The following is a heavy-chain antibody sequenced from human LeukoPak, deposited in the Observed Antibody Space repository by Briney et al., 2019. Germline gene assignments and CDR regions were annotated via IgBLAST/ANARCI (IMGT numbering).Heavy chain of an antibody. D-gene: IGHD1-14*01. Sequence: SETLSLTCIVSGGSISSYYWTWIRQPPGKGLEWIGYIYNSGSTIYNPSLKSRVTISVDTSKNHFSLKLSSVTAADTAVYYCARVSTLNRYFDYWGQGTLVTVSS. J-gene: IGHJ4*02. CDR3: ARVSTLNRYFDY. V-gene: IGHV4-59*12. CDR2: IYNSGST. CDR1: GGSISSYY.